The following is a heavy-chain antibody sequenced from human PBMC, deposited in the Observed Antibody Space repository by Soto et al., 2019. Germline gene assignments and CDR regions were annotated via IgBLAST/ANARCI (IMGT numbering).Heavy chain of an antibody. J-gene: IGHJ5*02. CDR3: ARHPSYCSGGSCYPGNWFDP. CDR1: GGSISSSSYY. V-gene: IGHV4-39*01. D-gene: IGHD2-15*01. Sequence: TLSLTCTVSGGSISSSSYYWGWIRQPPGKGLEWIGSIYYSGSTYYNPSLKSRVTISVDTSKNQFSLKLSSVTAADTAVYYCARHPSYCSGGSCYPGNWFDPWGQGTLVTVSS. CDR2: IYYSGST.